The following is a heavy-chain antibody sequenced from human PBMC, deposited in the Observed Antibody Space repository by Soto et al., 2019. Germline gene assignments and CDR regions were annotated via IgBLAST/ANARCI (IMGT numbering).Heavy chain of an antibody. D-gene: IGHD6-13*01. J-gene: IGHJ6*02. CDR1: GYTFTSYY. Sequence: ASVKVSCKASGYTFTSYYMHWVRQAPGQGLEWMGIINPSGGSTSYAQKFQGRVTMTRDTSTSTVYMELSSLRSEDTAVYYCARDLSTAAGKGLYYYYGMDVWGQGTTVTVSS. CDR3: ARDLSTAAGKGLYYYYGMDV. CDR2: INPSGGST. V-gene: IGHV1-46*01.